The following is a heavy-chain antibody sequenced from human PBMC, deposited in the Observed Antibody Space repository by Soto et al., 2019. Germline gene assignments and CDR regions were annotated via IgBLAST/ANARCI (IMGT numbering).Heavy chain of an antibody. CDR1: WLSHRTNRMG. CDR2: IYWHNDK. D-gene: IGHD3-10*01. V-gene: IGHV2-5*01. J-gene: IGHJ4*02. CDR3: VHSRRDSGPVGDY. Sequence: TRRLAIKYSFRWLSHRTNRMGVGLIRQPPGKALEWLSRIYWHNDKRYSPSLKNRLTVTKDDSKNQVVLTMTDMDPVDTASYYCVHSRRDSGPVGDYWGQGT.